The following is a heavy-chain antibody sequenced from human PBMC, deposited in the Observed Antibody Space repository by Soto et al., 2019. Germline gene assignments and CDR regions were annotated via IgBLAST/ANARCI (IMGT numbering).Heavy chain of an antibody. D-gene: IGHD4-17*01. CDR3: ARAIHDYGDYQQY. Sequence: GGSLRLSCAASGFTFSSYSMNWVRQAPGKGLEWVSSISSSSSYIYYADSVKGRFTISRDNAKNSLYLQMNGLKAEDTAVYYCARAIHDYGDYQQYWGQGTLVTVSS. V-gene: IGHV3-21*01. J-gene: IGHJ4*02. CDR2: ISSSSSYI. CDR1: GFTFSSYS.